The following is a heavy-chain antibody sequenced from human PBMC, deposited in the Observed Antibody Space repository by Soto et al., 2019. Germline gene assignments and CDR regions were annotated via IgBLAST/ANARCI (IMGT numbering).Heavy chain of an antibody. CDR1: GFTFSSYG. V-gene: IGHV3-30*18. J-gene: IGHJ4*02. D-gene: IGHD2-15*01. CDR3: AKGDCSVGSCYSPQPSGFDY. Sequence: GGSVRLSCAASGFTFSSYGMHWLRQAPGKGLEGVAGIAYDGSNKYYADCVKGRFTISRDNSKNTLYLQMNSLRAEDTAVYYCAKGDCSVGSCYSPQPSGFDYWGQGTLVTVS. CDR2: IAYDGSNK.